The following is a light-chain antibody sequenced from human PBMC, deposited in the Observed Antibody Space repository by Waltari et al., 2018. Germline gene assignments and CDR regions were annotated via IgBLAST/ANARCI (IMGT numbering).Light chain of an antibody. Sequence: QSVLTQPPSASGTPGQRVTISCSGSSSNIGINTVNWYQQLPGTAPKLLIYRNNQRHSGVPDRFSGSKSGTSASLAISGLQSEDEADYYCAVWDDSLNGWVFGGGTKLTVL. CDR3: AVWDDSLNGWV. V-gene: IGLV1-44*01. CDR1: SSNIGINT. CDR2: RNN. J-gene: IGLJ3*02.